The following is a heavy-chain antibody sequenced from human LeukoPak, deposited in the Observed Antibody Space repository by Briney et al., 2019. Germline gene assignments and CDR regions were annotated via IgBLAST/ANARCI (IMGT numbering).Heavy chain of an antibody. V-gene: IGHV4-34*01. CDR2: SNHSGST. CDR3: ARVPFPSRSSLDY. Sequence: SETLSLTCAVYGGSFSGYYSSWLRHPPGKGLDWIGESNHSGSTNYNPALKSRVTISVDTSKNQFSLKLSSGTAADTAVYYCARVPFPSRSSLDYWGQGTLVTVSS. J-gene: IGHJ4*02. CDR1: GGSFSGYY. D-gene: IGHD3-10*01.